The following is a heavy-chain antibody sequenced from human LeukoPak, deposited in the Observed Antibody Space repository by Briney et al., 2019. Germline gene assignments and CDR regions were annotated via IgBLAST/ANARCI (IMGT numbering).Heavy chain of an antibody. CDR2: IYTSGST. Sequence: PSETLSLTCTVSGGSISSYYWSWIRRPPGKGLEWIGYIYTSGSTNYNPSLKSRVTISVDTSKNQFSLKLSSVTAADTAVYYCARQEGVGDYLFDYWGQRTLVTVSS. D-gene: IGHD4-11*01. J-gene: IGHJ4*02. CDR1: GGSISSYY. CDR3: ARQEGVGDYLFDY. V-gene: IGHV4-4*08.